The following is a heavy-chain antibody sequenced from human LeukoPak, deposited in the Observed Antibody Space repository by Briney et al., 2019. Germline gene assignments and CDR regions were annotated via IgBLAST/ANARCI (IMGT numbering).Heavy chain of an antibody. D-gene: IGHD6-19*01. CDR2: ISYDGSNK. CDR1: GFTFSSYG. V-gene: IGHV3-30*18. CDR3: AKDRRQWLTHDFDY. J-gene: IGHJ4*02. Sequence: GGSLRLSCAASGFTFSSYGMHWVRQAPGKGLDWVAVISYDGSNKYYADSVKGRFTISRDNSKNTLYLQMNSLRAEDTAVYYCAKDRRQWLTHDFDYWGQGTLVTVSS.